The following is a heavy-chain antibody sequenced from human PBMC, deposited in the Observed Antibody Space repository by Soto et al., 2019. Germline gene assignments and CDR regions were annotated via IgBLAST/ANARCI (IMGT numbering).Heavy chain of an antibody. CDR2: ISYSGST. Sequence: QVQLQESGPGLVQPSQTLSLTCTVSGGSISSGGYYWSWIRQPPGTGLEWIGHISYSGSTYYNTSLKSRVTISVDASRDQVSLIVDSVTAADTAVYYCARGVLHWGQGTLVTVSS. CDR1: GGSISSGGYY. CDR3: ARGVLH. J-gene: IGHJ4*01. V-gene: IGHV4-31*03.